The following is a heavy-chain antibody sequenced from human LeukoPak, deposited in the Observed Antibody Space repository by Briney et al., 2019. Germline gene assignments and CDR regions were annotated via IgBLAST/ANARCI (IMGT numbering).Heavy chain of an antibody. Sequence: PSETLSLTCTVSGGSISSGGYYWSWIRQHPGKGPEWIGYIYNNERAYYNPSLKSRVSMSVVTSKNQFSLKLSSVTAADTAVYYCARAEGLSSWSSYFFDYWGQGALVTVSS. D-gene: IGHD6-13*01. V-gene: IGHV4-31*03. J-gene: IGHJ4*02. CDR1: GGSISSGGYY. CDR2: IYNNERA. CDR3: ARAEGLSSWSSYFFDY.